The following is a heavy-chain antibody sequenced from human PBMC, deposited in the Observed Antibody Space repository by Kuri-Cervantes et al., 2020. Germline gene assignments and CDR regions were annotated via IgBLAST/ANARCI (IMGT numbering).Heavy chain of an antibody. CDR3: ARVGGYSSGSYGAAWFDP. Sequence: SCTVSGASINSDDYYWSWLRQPPGKGLEWIAYIFSSGSGTAYYNPSLKSRLGISLDTSKNQFSLKMTTVTAADTAVYYCARVGGYSSGSYGAAWFDPWGQGTLVTVSS. D-gene: IGHD3-22*01. V-gene: IGHV4-30-4*01. CDR2: IFSSGSGTA. CDR1: GASINSDDYY. J-gene: IGHJ5*02.